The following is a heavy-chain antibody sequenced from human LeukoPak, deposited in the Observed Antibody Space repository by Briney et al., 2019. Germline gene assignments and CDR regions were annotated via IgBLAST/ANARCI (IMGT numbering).Heavy chain of an antibody. V-gene: IGHV4-34*01. D-gene: IGHD3-10*01. CDR3: ARVKGREGSTVIIDY. Sequence: PSETLSLTCAVYGGSFSGYYWSWIRQPPGKGLEWIGEINHSGSTNYNPSLKSRVTISVDTSKNQFSLKLSSVTAADTAVYYCARVKGREGSTVIIDYWGQGTLVTASS. CDR2: INHSGST. J-gene: IGHJ4*02. CDR1: GGSFSGYY.